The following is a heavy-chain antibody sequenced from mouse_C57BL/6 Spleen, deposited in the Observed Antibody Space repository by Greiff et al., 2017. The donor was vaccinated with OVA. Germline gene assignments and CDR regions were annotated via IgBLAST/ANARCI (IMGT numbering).Heavy chain of an antibody. CDR2: IDPEEGET. J-gene: IGHJ3*01. V-gene: IGHV14-2*01. CDR3: ARGTGFAY. CDR1: GFNIKDYY. D-gene: IGHD3-3*01. Sequence: EVQLQQSGAELVKPGASVKLSCTASGFNIKDYYMHWVKQRTEQGLEWIGRIDPEEGETKYAPTFQGKATITADTSSNPADLQLSSLTSEDTAVYYWARGTGFAYWGQGTLVTVSA.